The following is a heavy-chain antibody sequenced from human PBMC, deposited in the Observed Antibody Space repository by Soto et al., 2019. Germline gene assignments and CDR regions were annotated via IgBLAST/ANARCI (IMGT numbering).Heavy chain of an antibody. J-gene: IGHJ4*02. Sequence: SETLSLTCTVSGGSISGYYWSWIRQPPGKRLEWIGYIYYYGRTYYNPSLKSRVTISVDRSKNQFSLKLSSVTAADTAVYYCARWWMYAPRFDAYYWGQGILVT. CDR2: IYYYGRT. CDR1: GGSISGYY. V-gene: IGHV4-59*12. D-gene: IGHD2-8*01. CDR3: ARWWMYAPRFDAYY.